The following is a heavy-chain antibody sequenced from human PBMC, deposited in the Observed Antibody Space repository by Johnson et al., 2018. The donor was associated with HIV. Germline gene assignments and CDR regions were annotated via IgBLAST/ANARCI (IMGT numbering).Heavy chain of an antibody. CDR3: ALSGGAAAYDAFDI. V-gene: IGHV3-74*01. Sequence: VQLVESGGGFVQPGGSLRLSCAASGFTFSSYWMHWVRQAPGKGLVWVSRINSDGSSTSYADSVKGRFTISRDNAKNTLDRQMNRLRAEDTAVYYCALSGGAAAYDAFDIWGQGTMVTVSS. CDR2: INSDGSST. D-gene: IGHD6-13*01. CDR1: GFTFSSYW. J-gene: IGHJ3*02.